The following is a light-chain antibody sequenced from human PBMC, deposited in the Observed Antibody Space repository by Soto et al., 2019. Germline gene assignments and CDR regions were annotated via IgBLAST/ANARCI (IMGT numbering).Light chain of an antibody. Sequence: IVLTQSPGTLSLSPGERATLSCRASQSVSNTYLAWYQQKPGQAPRLLIYGASSRATGFPDRFSGSGSGTDFTLTISRLEPEDFAVYYCQLYDSSSWTFGQGTKVDIK. J-gene: IGKJ1*01. CDR3: QLYDSSSWT. CDR2: GAS. V-gene: IGKV3-20*01. CDR1: QSVSNTY.